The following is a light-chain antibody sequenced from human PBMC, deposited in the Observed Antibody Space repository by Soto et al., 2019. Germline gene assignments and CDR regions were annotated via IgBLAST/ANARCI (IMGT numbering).Light chain of an antibody. CDR3: QQYGISPRT. CDR1: QSVSSSY. CDR2: GAS. J-gene: IGKJ1*01. Sequence: EIVLTQSPGTLSLSPGERATLSCRASQSVSSSYLAWYQQKPGQAPRLLIYGASSRATGIPDRFSGSGSGTDFTLTISRLEPEDFGVYYCQQYGISPRTFGQGTKVEIK. V-gene: IGKV3-20*01.